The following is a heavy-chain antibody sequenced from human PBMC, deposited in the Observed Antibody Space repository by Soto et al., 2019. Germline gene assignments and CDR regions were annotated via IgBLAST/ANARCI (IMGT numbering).Heavy chain of an antibody. J-gene: IGHJ6*02. CDR1: GGSISSSSYY. CDR2: IYYSGST. V-gene: IGHV4-39*01. Sequence: LSLTCTVSGGSISSSSYYWGWIRQPPGKGLEWIGSIYYSGSTYYNPSLKSRVTISVDTSKNQFSLKLSSVTAADTAVYYCARQDYYYGMDVWGQGTTVTVSS. CDR3: ARQDYYYGMDV.